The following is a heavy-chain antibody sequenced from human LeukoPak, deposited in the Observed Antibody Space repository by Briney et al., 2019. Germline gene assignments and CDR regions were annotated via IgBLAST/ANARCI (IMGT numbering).Heavy chain of an antibody. Sequence: GGSLRLSCAASGFTFRSAAMTWVRQGPEKGLQWVSLISSTGYNSYYADSVKGRFTVSRDNSKNIVYLQMNSLRAEDTALYYCAKDIQAANWGQGTLVTVPS. CDR1: GFTFRSAA. V-gene: IGHV3-23*01. D-gene: IGHD5-18*01. CDR3: AKDIQAAN. CDR2: ISSTGYNS. J-gene: IGHJ1*01.